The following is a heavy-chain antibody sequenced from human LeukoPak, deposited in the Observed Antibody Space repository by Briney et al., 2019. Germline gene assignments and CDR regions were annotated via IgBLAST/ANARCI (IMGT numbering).Heavy chain of an antibody. J-gene: IGHJ3*01. V-gene: IGHV4-59*01. D-gene: IGHD1-1*01. CDR3: SEDRVVTQLEAFDL. Sequence: PSETLPLTCTVSGGSISSYYWSWIRQPPGKGLEWIGYIYHSGSTNYNPSLKSRVTISVDTSKNQFSLKLSSVTAADTAVYYCSEDRVVTQLEAFDLWGRGTLVTVSS. CDR1: GGSISSYY. CDR2: IYHSGST.